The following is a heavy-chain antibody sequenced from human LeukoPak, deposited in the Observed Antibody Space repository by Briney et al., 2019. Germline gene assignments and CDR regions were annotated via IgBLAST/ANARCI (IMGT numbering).Heavy chain of an antibody. CDR1: GFIFTSNR. CDR2: IKHDGSEQ. J-gene: IGHJ5*02. CDR3: TRGLGEHGGVSDR. V-gene: IGHV3-7*01. Sequence: GGSLRLSCAASGFIFTSNRMNWVRQAPGKGLEWVANIKHDGSEQIYVDSVKGRFTVSRDNAKDSVYLQMNSLRAEDTAVYYCTRGLGEHGGVSDRWGQGSLVIVS. D-gene: IGHD3-16*01.